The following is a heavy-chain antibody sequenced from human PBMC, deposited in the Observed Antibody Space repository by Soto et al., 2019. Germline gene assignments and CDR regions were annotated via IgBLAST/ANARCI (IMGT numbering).Heavy chain of an antibody. J-gene: IGHJ6*02. V-gene: IGHV3-15*01. CDR1: GFTFSNAW. Sequence: GGSLRLSCAASGFTFSNAWMSWVRQAPGKGLEWVGRIKSKTDGGTTDYAAPVKGRFTISRDDSKNTLYLQMNSLKTEDTAVYYCTTVQGVPVVGMTTSSMDVWGQGTKVTVYS. D-gene: IGHD2-15*01. CDR3: TTVQGVPVVGMTTSSMDV. CDR2: IKSKTDGGTT.